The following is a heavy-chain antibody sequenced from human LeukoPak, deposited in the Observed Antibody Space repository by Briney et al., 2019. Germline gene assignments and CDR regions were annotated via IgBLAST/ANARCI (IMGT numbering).Heavy chain of an antibody. Sequence: ASVKVSCKASGYTFTGYYMHWVRQAPGQGLEWMGWINPNSGGTNYAQKFQGRVTMTRDTSISTAYMELSRLRSDDTAVYYCARTYYYDSSGGGGLWRFDYWGQGTLVTVSS. CDR1: GYTFTGYY. D-gene: IGHD3-22*01. CDR3: ARTYYYDSSGGGGLWRFDY. CDR2: INPNSGGT. J-gene: IGHJ4*02. V-gene: IGHV1-2*02.